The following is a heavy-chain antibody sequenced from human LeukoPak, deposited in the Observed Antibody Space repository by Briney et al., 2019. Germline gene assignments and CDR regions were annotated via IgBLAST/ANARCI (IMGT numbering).Heavy chain of an antibody. D-gene: IGHD2-2*01. CDR3: AKGLVPAAIRVVDY. V-gene: IGHV3-23*01. J-gene: IGHJ4*02. CDR1: GFIYSDWW. CDR2: ISASGGST. Sequence: GGSLRLSCVASGFIYSDWWMNWVRQAPGKGLEWVSAISASGGSTYYADSVKGRFTISRDNSQNTLYLQVNSLRAEDTAVYYCAKGLVPAAIRVVDYWGQGTLVTVSS.